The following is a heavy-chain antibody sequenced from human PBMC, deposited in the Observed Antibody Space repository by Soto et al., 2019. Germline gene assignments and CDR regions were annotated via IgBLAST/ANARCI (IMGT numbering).Heavy chain of an antibody. J-gene: IGHJ4*02. V-gene: IGHV4-30-2*01. D-gene: IGHD3-22*01. CDR3: PGGPPLVNDY. CDR1: GGSISSGGYS. Sequence: QLQLQESGSGRVKPSQTLSLTCAVSGGSISSGGYSWSWIRQPPGKGLEWIGYIYHSGSTYYNPSRKGGVTISVDRPKNQFSLKLSSVTAADAAGYYCPGGPPLVNDYWGQGTLFTVSS. CDR2: IYHSGST.